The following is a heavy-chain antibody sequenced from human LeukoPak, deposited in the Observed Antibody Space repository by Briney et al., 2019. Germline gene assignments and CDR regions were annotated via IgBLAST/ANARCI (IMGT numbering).Heavy chain of an antibody. J-gene: IGHJ2*01. Sequence: GESLKISCKGSGYSFTSFWIGWVRQMPGKGLEWMGMINPGDSETRYSPSFQGQVTISADKAISTAYLQWSSLKASDTAIYYCARHESSSASARGYFGLWGRGTLVTVSS. CDR3: ARHESSSASARGYFGL. D-gene: IGHD3-10*01. CDR1: GYSFTSFW. CDR2: INPGDSET. V-gene: IGHV5-51*01.